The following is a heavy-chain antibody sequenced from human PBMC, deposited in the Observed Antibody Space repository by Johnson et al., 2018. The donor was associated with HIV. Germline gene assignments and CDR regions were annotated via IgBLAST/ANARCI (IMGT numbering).Heavy chain of an antibody. V-gene: IGHV3-30*18. J-gene: IGHJ3*02. Sequence: QVQLVESGGGVVQPGRSLRLSCAASGFTFSRYGIHWVRQAPGKGLEWVAVISNDGSNKYYADSVKGRFTISRDNSKNTLFLQMNSLRAEDTAGYYCAKERYMGSTTLADAFDMWGQGTMVTVSS. CDR2: ISNDGSNK. CDR3: AKERYMGSTTLADAFDM. D-gene: IGHD1-26*01. CDR1: GFTFSRYG.